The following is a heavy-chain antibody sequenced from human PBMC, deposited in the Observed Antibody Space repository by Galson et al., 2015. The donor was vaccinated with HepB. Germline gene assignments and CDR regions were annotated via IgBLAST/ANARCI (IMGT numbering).Heavy chain of an antibody. Sequence: SLRLSCAASGFSFSSRWMNWVRQAPGKGLEWVAIIKGDGTENHYADSGKGRFTISRDNSKNTLYLQMNSLRVEDTAVYHSGRNAYSSRTCCPARCLQPVRGCPGSLHQGPIGLPPGTLLQEHLWG. V-gene: IGHV3-7*01. CDR2: IKGDGTEN. CDR3: GRNAYSSRTCCPARCLQPVRGCPGSLHQGPIGLPPGTLLQEHL. J-gene: IGHJ6*01. D-gene: IGHD2-2*01. CDR1: GFSFSSRW.